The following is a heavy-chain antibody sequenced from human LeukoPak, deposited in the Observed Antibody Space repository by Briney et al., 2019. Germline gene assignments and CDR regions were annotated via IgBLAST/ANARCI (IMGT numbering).Heavy chain of an antibody. CDR2: FDPEDGET. D-gene: IGHD3-9*01. CDR1: GYTLTELS. CDR3: ARVLRYFDWLLFDY. J-gene: IGHJ4*02. V-gene: IGHV1-24*01. Sequence: ASVKVSCKVSGYTLTELSMHWVRQAPGKGLEWMGGFDPEDGETIYAQKFQGRVTMTEDTSTDTAYMELSSLRSDDTAVYYCARVLRYFDWLLFDYWGQGTLVTVSS.